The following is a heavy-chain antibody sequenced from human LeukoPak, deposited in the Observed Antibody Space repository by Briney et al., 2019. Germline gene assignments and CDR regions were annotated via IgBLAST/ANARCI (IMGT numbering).Heavy chain of an antibody. Sequence: GGSLRLSCADSGFRFSRHWMDWVRQAAGKGLEWVANINEDGSVKNYVDSVRGRFTISRDNAKNSLYLEMNRLRAEDTAVYYCMAESSSPWEGYWGQGTLVIVSS. CDR1: GFRFSRHW. D-gene: IGHD6-6*01. CDR3: MAESSSPWEGY. CDR2: INEDGSVK. V-gene: IGHV3-7*01. J-gene: IGHJ4*02.